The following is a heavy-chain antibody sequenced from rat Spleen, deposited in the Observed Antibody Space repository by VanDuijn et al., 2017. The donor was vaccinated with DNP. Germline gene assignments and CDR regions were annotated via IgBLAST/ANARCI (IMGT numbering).Heavy chain of an antibody. Sequence: EVQLVESGGGLVQPGRSLKLSCAASGFSFSYYYMAWVRQAPTKVLEWVAYIGSDGYAPYYGDSVKGRFAIARDTAKSILYLQMNILRSEDMATYYCLRWNSGHFDYWGQGVMVTVSS. D-gene: IGHD4-3*01. CDR2: IGSDGYAP. J-gene: IGHJ2*01. CDR3: LRWNSGHFDY. CDR1: GFSFSYYY. V-gene: IGHV5-22*01.